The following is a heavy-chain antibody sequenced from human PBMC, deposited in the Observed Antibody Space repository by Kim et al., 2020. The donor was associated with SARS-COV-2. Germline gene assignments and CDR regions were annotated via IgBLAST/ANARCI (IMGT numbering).Heavy chain of an antibody. D-gene: IGHD3-22*01. Sequence: GGSLRLSCAASGYTVTYSYLGWVRQAPGKGLEWVSFIYSGGNKIYEDSVKGRLIISRDHSKNTLYLQMNSLRAEDAAVFYCATADLYYDAGYLNNCGQG. V-gene: IGHV3-53*01. CDR3: ATADLYYDAGYLNN. J-gene: IGHJ1*01. CDR1: GYTVTYSY. CDR2: IYSGGNK.